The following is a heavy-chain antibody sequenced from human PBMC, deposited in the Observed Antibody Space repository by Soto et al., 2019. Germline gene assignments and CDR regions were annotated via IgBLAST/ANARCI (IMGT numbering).Heavy chain of an antibody. V-gene: IGHV3-11*03. Sequence: GGSLRLSCAASGFTFSDYYMSWIRQAPGKGLEWVSYISSSSSYTNYADSVKGRFTISRDNAKNSLYLQMNSLRAEDTAVYYCARWRYDPFFDYWGQGTLVTVSS. CDR3: ARWRYDPFFDY. J-gene: IGHJ4*02. CDR2: ISSSSSYT. D-gene: IGHD5-12*01. CDR1: GFTFSDYY.